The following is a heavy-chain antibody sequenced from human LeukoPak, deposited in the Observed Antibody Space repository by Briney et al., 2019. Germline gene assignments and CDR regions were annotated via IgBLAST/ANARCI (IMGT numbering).Heavy chain of an antibody. Sequence: GASVKVSCKASGGTFISYAISWVRQAPGQGLEWMGGIIPIFGTANYAQKFQGRVTITADESTSTAYMELSSLRSEDTAVYYCARVEGYSYGSPFDYWGQGTLVTVSS. CDR2: IIPIFGTA. J-gene: IGHJ4*02. CDR1: GGTFISYA. V-gene: IGHV1-69*13. CDR3: ARVEGYSYGSPFDY. D-gene: IGHD5-18*01.